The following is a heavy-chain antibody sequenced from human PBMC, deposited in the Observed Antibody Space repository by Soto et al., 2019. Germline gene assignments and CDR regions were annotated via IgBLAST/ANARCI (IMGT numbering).Heavy chain of an antibody. V-gene: IGHV4-59*01. CDR3: ARVGYCSSTPCWPIGYFEY. CDR2: IFSSGST. CDR1: GDPISSFY. J-gene: IGHJ4*02. Sequence: ETLSLTCTVSGDPISSFYWTWIRQPPGKGLEWVGYIFSSGSTNYNPSLKSRVTISVDTSENQFSLKLTSVTAADTAVYYCARVGYCSSTPCWPIGYFEYWGQGTLVTVSS. D-gene: IGHD2-2*01.